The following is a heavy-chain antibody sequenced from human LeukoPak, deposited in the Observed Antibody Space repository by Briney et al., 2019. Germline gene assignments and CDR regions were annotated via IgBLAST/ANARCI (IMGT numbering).Heavy chain of an antibody. D-gene: IGHD3-22*01. V-gene: IGHV3-73*01. Sequence: GGSLTLSCAASGFTFSGSAMHWVRQASGQGLEWVGRIRSKSNSYATSYAASVKGSFTISRDDSKNTAYLQMNSLKTEDTAVYYCTRHLDYYDSSGLYYFDYWGQGTLVTVSS. CDR2: IRSKSNSYAT. CDR3: TRHLDYYDSSGLYYFDY. J-gene: IGHJ4*02. CDR1: GFTFSGSA.